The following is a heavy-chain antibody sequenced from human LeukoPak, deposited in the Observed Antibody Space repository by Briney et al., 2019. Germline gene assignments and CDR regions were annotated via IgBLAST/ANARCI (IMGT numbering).Heavy chain of an antibody. D-gene: IGHD2-8*01. CDR1: DYTFSNYG. V-gene: IGHV1-18*01. J-gene: IGHJ5*02. CDR3: ARDFTPPHCTTPNCPRGGWFDP. CDR2: INPYNGNT. Sequence: ASVKVSCKASDYTFSNYGISWVRQAPGQGLEWMEWINPYNGNTRYAENLQGRVTMTTDTSTSTAYMELRSLRSDDTAIYYCARDFTPPHCTTPNCPRGGWFDPWGQGTLVTVSS.